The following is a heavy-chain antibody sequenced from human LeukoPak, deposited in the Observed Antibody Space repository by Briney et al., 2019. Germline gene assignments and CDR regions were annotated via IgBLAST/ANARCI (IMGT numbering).Heavy chain of an antibody. CDR3: ARDLISPTVTTGYYFDH. V-gene: IGHV3-7*01. J-gene: IGHJ4*02. D-gene: IGHD4-17*01. CDR1: GFTFSSYW. CDR2: IKQDGSEK. Sequence: PGGSLRLSCAASGFTFSSYWMSWVRQAPGKGLEGVANIKQDGSEKYYVDSVKGRFTISRDNAKNSLYLRMNSLRAEDTAVYYCARDLISPTVTTGYYFDHWGQGTLVTVSS.